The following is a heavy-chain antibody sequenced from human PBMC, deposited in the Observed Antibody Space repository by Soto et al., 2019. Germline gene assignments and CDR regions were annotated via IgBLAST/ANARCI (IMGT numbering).Heavy chain of an antibody. CDR1: GGSFRGYY. CDR2: INHSGST. D-gene: IGHD3-3*01. Sequence: PPATRSLTFAVYGGSFRGYYWGWIRQRRGKGMEWIGEINHSGSTNYNPSLKSRVTISVDTSKNQFSLKLSSVTAADTAVYYCARGLVLRFLEWLSAPARYYYYGMDVWGQGTTVTVSS. V-gene: IGHV4-34*01. CDR3: ARGLVLRFLEWLSAPARYYYYGMDV. J-gene: IGHJ6*02.